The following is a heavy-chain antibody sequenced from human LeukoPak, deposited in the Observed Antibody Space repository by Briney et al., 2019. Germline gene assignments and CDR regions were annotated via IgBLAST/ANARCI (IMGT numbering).Heavy chain of an antibody. CDR2: ISYDGSNK. J-gene: IGHJ4*02. CDR1: GFTFSSYA. V-gene: IGHV3-30*04. CDR3: ARDYDILTGYYFDY. Sequence: GGSLRLSCAASGFTFSSYAMHWVRQAPVKGLEWVAVISYDGSNKYYADSVKGRFTISRDNSKNTLYLQMNSLRAEDTAVYYCARDYDILTGYYFDYWGQGTLVTVSS. D-gene: IGHD3-9*01.